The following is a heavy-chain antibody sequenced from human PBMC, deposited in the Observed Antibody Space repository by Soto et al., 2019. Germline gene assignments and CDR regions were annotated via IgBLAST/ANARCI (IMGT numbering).Heavy chain of an antibody. CDR2: IKQAASDE. J-gene: IGHJ4*02. Sequence: EVQLVESGGGLVQPGGSLRLSCAGSGFTFSSYWMSGVRQAPGKGLEWVANIKQAASDEYYVDSVKGRFTSSRDNAKNSLYLQMSSLRVEDTAVYYCARGSTVYASSGYPFEFGGKGTLVTVSS. CDR3: ARGSTVYASSGYPFEF. V-gene: IGHV3-7*01. D-gene: IGHD3-22*01. CDR1: GFTFSSYW.